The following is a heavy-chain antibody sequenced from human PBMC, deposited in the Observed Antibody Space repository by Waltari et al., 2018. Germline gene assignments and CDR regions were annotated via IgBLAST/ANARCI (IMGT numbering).Heavy chain of an antibody. CDR1: GFTVSRNY. Sequence: EVQLVETGGGLIQPGGSLRLSCAASGFTVSRNYMSWVRQEPGKGVEWVSVIYSGGSTYYADSVKGRFTISRDNSKNTLYLQRNSLRAEDTAVYYCARELSVGATGGLDYWGQGTLVTVSS. CDR3: ARELSVGATGGLDY. D-gene: IGHD1-26*01. J-gene: IGHJ4*02. CDR2: IYSGGST. V-gene: IGHV3-53*02.